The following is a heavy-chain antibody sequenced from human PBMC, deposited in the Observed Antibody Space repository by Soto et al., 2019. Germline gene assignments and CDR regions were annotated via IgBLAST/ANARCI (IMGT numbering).Heavy chain of an antibody. J-gene: IGHJ4*02. CDR1: GGSISSSSYY. Sequence: QLQLQESGPGLVKPSETLSLTCTVSGGSISSSSYYWGWIRQPPGKGLEWIGGIYYSGSTYYNPSLKSRVTISVDTSKNQFSLKLSSVTAADTAVYYCARHRDDSSGYHDYWGQGTLVTVSS. CDR3: ARHRDDSSGYHDY. D-gene: IGHD3-22*01. V-gene: IGHV4-39*01. CDR2: IYYSGST.